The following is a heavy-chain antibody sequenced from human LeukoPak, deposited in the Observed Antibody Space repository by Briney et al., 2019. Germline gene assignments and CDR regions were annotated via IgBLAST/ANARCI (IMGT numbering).Heavy chain of an antibody. V-gene: IGHV3-23*01. D-gene: IGHD6-13*01. Sequence: GGSLRLSCAASGFTFSSYAMSWVRQAPGKGLEWVSAISGSGGSTYYADSVKGRFTISRDNSKNTLYLQMNSLRAEDTAVYYCAKDRWEGSSWYVGVLGRNYYYYGMDVWGQGTTVTVSS. J-gene: IGHJ6*02. CDR1: GFTFSSYA. CDR3: AKDRWEGSSWYVGVLGRNYYYYGMDV. CDR2: ISGSGGST.